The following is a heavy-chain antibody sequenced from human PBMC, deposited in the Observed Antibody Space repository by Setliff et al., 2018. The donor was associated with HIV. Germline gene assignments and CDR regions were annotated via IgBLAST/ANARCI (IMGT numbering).Heavy chain of an antibody. Sequence: GASVKVSCKASGYTFTSYGVSWVRQAPGQGLEWMGWISAYNRNVNYSQKVQGRVTMTTDTSTSTAYMELKNPKSDDTAVYYCARVLDPGIAVATHAFDIWGQGTMVTVSS. CDR3: ARVLDPGIAVATHAFDI. CDR1: GYTFTSYG. D-gene: IGHD6-19*01. J-gene: IGHJ3*02. V-gene: IGHV1-18*01. CDR2: ISAYNRNV.